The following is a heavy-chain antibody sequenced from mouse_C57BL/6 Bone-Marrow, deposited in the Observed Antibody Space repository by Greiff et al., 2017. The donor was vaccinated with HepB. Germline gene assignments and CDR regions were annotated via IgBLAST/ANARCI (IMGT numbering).Heavy chain of an antibody. V-gene: IGHV1-50*01. CDR3: ARTYYFGSSYVDWYFDV. D-gene: IGHD1-1*01. Sequence: QVQLQQPGAELVKPGASVKLSCKASGYTFTSYWMQWVKQRPGQGLEWIGEIDPSDSYTNYNQKFKGKATLTVDTSSSTAYMQRSSLTSEDSAVYYCARTYYFGSSYVDWYFDVWGTGTTVTVSS. CDR1: GYTFTSYW. CDR2: IDPSDSYT. J-gene: IGHJ1*03.